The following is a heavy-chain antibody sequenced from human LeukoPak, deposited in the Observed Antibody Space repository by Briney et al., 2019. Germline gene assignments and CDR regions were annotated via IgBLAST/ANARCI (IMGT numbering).Heavy chain of an antibody. J-gene: IGHJ5*02. D-gene: IGHD4-17*01. V-gene: IGHV1-2*02. CDR3: ARDGATVTDGVWFDP. CDR2: INPNSGGT. CDR1: GYTFTGYY. Sequence: ASVKVSCKASGYTFTGYYMHWVRHPPGQGLEWMGWINPNSGGTNYAQKFQGRVTMTRDTSISTAYMELRRLRSDDAAVYYCARDGATVTDGVWFDPWGQGTLVTVSS.